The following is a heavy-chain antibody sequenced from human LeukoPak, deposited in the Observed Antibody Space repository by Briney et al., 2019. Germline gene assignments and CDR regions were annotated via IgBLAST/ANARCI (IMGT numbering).Heavy chain of an antibody. CDR1: GYTFTGYH. CDR3: ARDFRSYYDILTGARGYYYYYMDV. Sequence: ASVKVSCKASGYTFTGYHMHWVRQAPGQGLEWMGWINPNSGGTNYAQKFQGRVTMTRDTSISTAYMELSRLRSDDTAVYYCARDFRSYYDILTGARGYYYYYMDVWGKGTTVTVSS. D-gene: IGHD3-9*01. CDR2: INPNSGGT. V-gene: IGHV1-2*02. J-gene: IGHJ6*03.